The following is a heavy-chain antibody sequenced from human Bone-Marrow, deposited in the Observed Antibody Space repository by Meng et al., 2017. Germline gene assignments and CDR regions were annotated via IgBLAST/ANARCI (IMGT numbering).Heavy chain of an antibody. V-gene: IGHV1-2*06. Sequence: QGPLVESGDEVKKPGASVKVFCKASGYTFPDYWLHWVRRAPGQGLEWMGRINPKSGDTHCAQRFQGRVTMTGDTSISTAYMELSGLRSDDTAMYYCARDEDISAAGKLFGDYWGQGTLVTVSS. D-gene: IGHD6-13*01. CDR2: INPKSGDT. J-gene: IGHJ4*02. CDR1: GYTFPDYW. CDR3: ARDEDISAAGKLFGDY.